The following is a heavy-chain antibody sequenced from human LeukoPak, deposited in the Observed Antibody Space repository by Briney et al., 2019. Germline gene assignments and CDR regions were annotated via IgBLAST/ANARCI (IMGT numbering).Heavy chain of an antibody. V-gene: IGHV4-4*02. CDR2: ISLSGRT. Sequence: SETLSLTCGVSGGSISSTNWWSWVRQPPGQGLEWIGEISLSGRTNYNPSLKSRVTISVDTSKNQFSLKMSSVTAADTAVYYCARGSSYYDILSPLNAFDIWGQGTMVTVSS. J-gene: IGHJ3*02. CDR1: GGSISSTNW. D-gene: IGHD3-9*01. CDR3: ARGSSYYDILSPLNAFDI.